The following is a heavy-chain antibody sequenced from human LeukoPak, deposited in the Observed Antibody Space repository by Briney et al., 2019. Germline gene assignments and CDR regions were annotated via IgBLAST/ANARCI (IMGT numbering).Heavy chain of an antibody. CDR2: VNDDGGNT. Sequence: PGGALRLSCSASGFTFDNYRMSWVRQAPGEGLEWVSTVNDDGGNTYYADSVKGRFTLSRDNSKSTLILQMNSLRVEDTALYYCTNRVKYGGTWDHFADWGQGTLATVSS. D-gene: IGHD1-26*01. J-gene: IGHJ4*02. CDR3: TNRVKYGGTWDHFAD. CDR1: GFTFDNYR. V-gene: IGHV3-23*01.